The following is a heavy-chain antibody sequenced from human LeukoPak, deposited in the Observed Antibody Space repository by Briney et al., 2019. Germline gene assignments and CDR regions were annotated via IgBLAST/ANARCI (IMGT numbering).Heavy chain of an antibody. CDR3: ARGGGRITIFGVVIPRYYFDY. V-gene: IGHV4-38-2*02. Sequence: SETLSLTCTVSGYSISSGYYWGWIRQPPGKGLEWIGSIYHSGSTYYNPSLKSRVTISVDTSKNQFSLKLSSVTAADTAVYYCARGGGRITIFGVVIPRYYFDYWGQGTLVTVSS. D-gene: IGHD3-3*01. CDR2: IYHSGST. CDR1: GYSISSGYY. J-gene: IGHJ4*02.